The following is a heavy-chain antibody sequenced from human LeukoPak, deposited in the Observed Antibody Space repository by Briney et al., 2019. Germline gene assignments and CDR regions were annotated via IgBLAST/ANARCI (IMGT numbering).Heavy chain of an antibody. CDR3: ATTVGAIAGMDY. CDR2: IKSRTDGGTT. D-gene: IGHD1-26*01. J-gene: IGHJ4*02. Sequence: PGGSLRLSCAAPGFSFTNAWVTWVRQAPGKGLEWVGHIKSRTDGGTTHYAAPVKGRFTISRDDSRNMVYLQMNSPKTEDTAVYYCATTVGAIAGMDYWGQGALVTVSS. V-gene: IGHV3-15*01. CDR1: GFSFTNAW.